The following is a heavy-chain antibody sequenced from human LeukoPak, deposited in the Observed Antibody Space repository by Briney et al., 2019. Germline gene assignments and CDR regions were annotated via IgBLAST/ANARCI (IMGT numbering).Heavy chain of an antibody. J-gene: IGHJ3*02. D-gene: IGHD2-15*01. CDR3: ASSGWHDVFDI. Sequence: PSETLSLTCTVSGYSISSGYYWGWIRQPPGKGLEWIGSIYHSGSTYYNPSLKSRVTISVDTSKNQFSLKLSSVTAADTAVYYCASSGWHDVFDIWAKGQWSPSLQ. CDR1: GYSISSGYY. V-gene: IGHV4-38-2*02. CDR2: IYHSGST.